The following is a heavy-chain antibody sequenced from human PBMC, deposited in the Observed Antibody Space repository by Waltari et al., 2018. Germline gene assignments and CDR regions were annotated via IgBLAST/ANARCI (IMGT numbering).Heavy chain of an antibody. J-gene: IGHJ4*02. Sequence: QVQLVESGGGVVQPGRSLRLSCAASGFTLSSYAMHWVRQAPGKGLEWVAVISYDGSNKYYADSVKGRFTISRDNSKNTLYLQMNSLRAEDTAVYYCASAHGATLFDYWGQGTLVTVSS. CDR1: GFTLSSYA. D-gene: IGHD1-26*01. V-gene: IGHV3-30-3*01. CDR3: ASAHGATLFDY. CDR2: ISYDGSNK.